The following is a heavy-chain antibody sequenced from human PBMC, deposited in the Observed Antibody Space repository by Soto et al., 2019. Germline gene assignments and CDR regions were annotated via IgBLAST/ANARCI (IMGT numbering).Heavy chain of an antibody. J-gene: IGHJ4*02. Sequence: QVQLVESGGGVVQPGRSLRLSCAASGFTFSSYGMHWVRQAPGKGLEWVAVIWYDGSNKYYADSVKGRFTISRDNSKNTLYLQMNSLRAEDTAVYYCAREPTAMVHDEYFDYWGQGTLVTVSS. D-gene: IGHD5-18*01. CDR1: GFTFSSYG. CDR3: AREPTAMVHDEYFDY. V-gene: IGHV3-33*01. CDR2: IWYDGSNK.